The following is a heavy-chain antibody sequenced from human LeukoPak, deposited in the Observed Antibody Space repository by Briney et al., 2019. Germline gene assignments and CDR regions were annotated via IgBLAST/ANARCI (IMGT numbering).Heavy chain of an antibody. V-gene: IGHV4-59*01. Sequence: SETLSLTCTVSGGSISTYYWSWIRQPPGRGLEWIGYIYYSGITDYSPSLKSRVTISIDTSKKQFSLKLSSVTAADTAVYYCARWEASRVAFDIWGQGTLVTVPS. CDR1: GGSISTYY. D-gene: IGHD1-26*01. J-gene: IGHJ3*02. CDR2: IYYSGIT. CDR3: ARWEASRVAFDI.